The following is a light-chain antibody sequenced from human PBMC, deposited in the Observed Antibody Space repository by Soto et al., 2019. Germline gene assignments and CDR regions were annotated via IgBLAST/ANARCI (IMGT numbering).Light chain of an antibody. Sequence: DIQMTQSPSTLSASVGDRVTITCRASQSISSWLAWYQQKPGKAPKLLIYKASSLQSGVPSRFSSSASGTEFTLTISSLQPDDFATYYCQHYNRYSTFGQGTKVEIK. CDR3: QHYNRYST. CDR2: KAS. J-gene: IGKJ1*01. V-gene: IGKV1-5*03. CDR1: QSISSW.